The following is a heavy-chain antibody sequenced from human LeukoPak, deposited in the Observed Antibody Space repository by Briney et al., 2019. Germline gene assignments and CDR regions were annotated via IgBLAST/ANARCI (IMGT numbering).Heavy chain of an antibody. CDR1: GGSISSSSYY. J-gene: IGHJ1*01. Sequence: SETLSLTCTVSGGSISSSSYYCSWIRQPPGKGLEWIGYIYDSGSTNYNPSLKSRVTISVDTSKNQFSLKLSSVTAADTAVYYCARGGSVKYFQHWGQGTLVTVSS. V-gene: IGHV4-61*01. CDR3: ARGGSVKYFQH. CDR2: IYDSGST.